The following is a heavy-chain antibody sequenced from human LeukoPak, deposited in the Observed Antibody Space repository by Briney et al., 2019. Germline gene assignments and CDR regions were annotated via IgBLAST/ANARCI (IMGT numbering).Heavy chain of an antibody. CDR2: INHSGST. J-gene: IGHJ4*02. Sequence: SETLSLTCAVYGGSFSGYYWSWIRQPPGKGLEWIGEINHSGSTNYNPSLKSRVTISVDTSKNQFSLKLSSVTAADTAVYYCARGRMYYYGSGSYFGTQFDYWGLGTLVTVSS. CDR3: ARGRMYYYGSGSYFGTQFDY. V-gene: IGHV4-34*01. CDR1: GGSFSGYY. D-gene: IGHD3-10*01.